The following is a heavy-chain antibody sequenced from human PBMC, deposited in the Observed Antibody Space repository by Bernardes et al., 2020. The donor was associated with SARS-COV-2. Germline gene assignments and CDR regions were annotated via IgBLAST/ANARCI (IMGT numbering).Heavy chain of an antibody. D-gene: IGHD3-3*01. Sequence: GGSLRLSCTASGFIFGDYAMSWVRQAPGKGLEWVGFIRSKAYGGTTEYAASVKGRFTISRDDSKSIAYLQMNSLKTEDTAVYYCTSNDFWSGYYFDYWGQGTLVTVSS. CDR3: TSNDFWSGYYFDY. CDR1: GFIFGDYA. V-gene: IGHV3-49*04. CDR2: IRSKAYGGTT. J-gene: IGHJ4*02.